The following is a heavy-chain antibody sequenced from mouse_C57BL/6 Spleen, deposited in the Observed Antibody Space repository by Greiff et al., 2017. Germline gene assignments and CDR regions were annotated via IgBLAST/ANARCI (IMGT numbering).Heavy chain of an antibody. CDR3: AKGWPIYAMDY. D-gene: IGHD6-5*01. CDR2: ISSGSSTI. CDR1: GFTFSDYG. V-gene: IGHV5-17*01. Sequence: EVQLMESGGGLVKPGGSLKLSCAASGFTFSDYGMHWVRQAPEKGLEWVAYISSGSSTIYYADTVKGRFTISRDNAKNTLFLQMTSLRSEDTAMYYCAKGWPIYAMDYWGQGTSVTVSS. J-gene: IGHJ4*01.